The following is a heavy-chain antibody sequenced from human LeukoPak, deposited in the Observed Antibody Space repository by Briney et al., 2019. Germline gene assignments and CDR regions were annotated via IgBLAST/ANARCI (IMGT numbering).Heavy chain of an antibody. D-gene: IGHD3-22*01. V-gene: IGHV4-39*07. Sequence: SETLSLTCTVSGGSISSGDYYWSWIRQPPGKGLEWIGSIYHSGSTYYNPSLKSRVTISVDTSKNQFSLKLSSVTAADTAVYYCARDRDYYDSSGYYFIDYWGQGTLVTVSS. J-gene: IGHJ4*02. CDR3: ARDRDYYDSSGYYFIDY. CDR2: IYHSGST. CDR1: GGSISSGDYY.